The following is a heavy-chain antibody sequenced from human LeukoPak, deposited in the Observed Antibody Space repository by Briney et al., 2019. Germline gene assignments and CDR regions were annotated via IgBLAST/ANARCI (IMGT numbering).Heavy chain of an antibody. J-gene: IGHJ4*02. D-gene: IGHD5-24*01. CDR2: IYSGGST. Sequence: GGSLRLSCAASGFTVSSNYMSWVRQAPGKGLEWVSVIYSGGSTYYADSVRGRFTISRDNSKNTLYLQMNSPRAEDTAVYYCASATRRDGADYWGQGTLVTVSS. CDR3: ASATRRDGADY. V-gene: IGHV3-53*01. CDR1: GFTVSSNY.